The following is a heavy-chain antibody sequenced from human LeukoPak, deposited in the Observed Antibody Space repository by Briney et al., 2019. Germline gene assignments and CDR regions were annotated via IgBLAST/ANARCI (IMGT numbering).Heavy chain of an antibody. CDR3: ARDNSVRDEAWWFNP. V-gene: IGHV1-8*02. D-gene: IGHD5-24*01. Sequence: ASVKVSCKASGYTFTSYEINWVRQATGQGLEWMGWMNPNRGKTGYAQKFQGRVTLTRDMSTSTDYLELSSLRSEDTAVYYCARDNSVRDEAWWFNPWGQGTLVTVSS. CDR2: MNPNRGKT. J-gene: IGHJ5*02. CDR1: GYTFTSYE.